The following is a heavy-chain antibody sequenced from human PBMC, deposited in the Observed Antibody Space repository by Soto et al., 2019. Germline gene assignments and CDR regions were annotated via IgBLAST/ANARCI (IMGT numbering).Heavy chain of an antibody. CDR1: GGTFSSYA. J-gene: IGHJ6*02. V-gene: IGHV1-69*13. D-gene: IGHD3-22*01. CDR2: IIPIFGTA. CDR3: ARSHWGFDSSGYPIGYYGMDV. Sequence: SVKVSCKASGGTFSSYAISWVRQAPGQGLEWMGGIIPIFGTANYAQKFQGRVTITADESTSTAYMELSSLRSEDTTVYYCARSHWGFDSSGYPIGYYGMDVWGQGTTVTVSS.